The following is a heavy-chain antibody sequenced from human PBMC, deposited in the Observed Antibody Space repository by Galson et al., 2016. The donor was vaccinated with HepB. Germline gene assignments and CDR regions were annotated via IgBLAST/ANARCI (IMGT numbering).Heavy chain of an antibody. CDR3: AKATCGGDCPEFDY. D-gene: IGHD2-21*01. V-gene: IGHV3-30*18. Sequence: SLRLSCAASGFIFSSYGMHWVRQAPGKGLEWVAVVSNDGSNKYYADSVKGRFTISRDNARKSLHLQMNSLRHEDTAFYYCAKATCGGDCPEFDYWGQGILVIVSA. CDR2: VSNDGSNK. J-gene: IGHJ4*02. CDR1: GFIFSSYG.